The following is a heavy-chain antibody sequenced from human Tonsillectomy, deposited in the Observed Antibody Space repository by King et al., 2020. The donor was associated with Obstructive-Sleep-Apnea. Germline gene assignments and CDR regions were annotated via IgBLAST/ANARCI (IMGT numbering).Heavy chain of an antibody. V-gene: IGHV5-10-1*01. CDR1: GYSFTSYW. Sequence: VQLVESGAEVKKPGESLRISCKGSGYSFTSYWISWVRQMPGKGLEWMGRIDPSDSYTNYSPSFQGHVTISADKSISTAYLQWSSLKASDTAMYYCARLQRPYYDILTGYSQGAFDIWGQGTMVTVSS. CDR3: ARLQRPYYDILTGYSQGAFDI. CDR2: IDPSDSYT. J-gene: IGHJ3*02. D-gene: IGHD3-9*01.